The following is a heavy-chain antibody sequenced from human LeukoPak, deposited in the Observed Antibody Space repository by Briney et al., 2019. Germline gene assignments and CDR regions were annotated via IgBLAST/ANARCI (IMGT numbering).Heavy chain of an antibody. V-gene: IGHV1-46*01. CDR3: ARGLLRSWYYFYY. CDR2: INPSGGST. CDR1: GYTFTDYS. Sequence: ASVKVSCKASGYTFTDYSMHWMRQAPGQGLEWMGIINPSGGSTSYAQKFQGRVTMTRDTSTSTVYMELSSLRSEDTAVFYCARGLLRSWYYFYYSGQGTLVTVSS. D-gene: IGHD6-13*01. J-gene: IGHJ4*02.